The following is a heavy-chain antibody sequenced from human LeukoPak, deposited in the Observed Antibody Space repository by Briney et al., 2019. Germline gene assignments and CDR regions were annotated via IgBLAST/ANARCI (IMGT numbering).Heavy chain of an antibody. CDR2: IYYSGST. V-gene: IGHV4-39*01. J-gene: IGHJ5*02. CDR1: GGSISSSGYY. CDR3: ARHEYSGSYYGLSWFDP. Sequence: SSETLSLTCTVSGGSISSSGYYWGWIRQPPGKGLEWIASIYYSGSTYYNPSLKSRVTISVHTSKNQLSLKLSSLTAADTAVYYCARHEYSGSYYGLSWFDPWGQGTLVTVSS. D-gene: IGHD1-26*01.